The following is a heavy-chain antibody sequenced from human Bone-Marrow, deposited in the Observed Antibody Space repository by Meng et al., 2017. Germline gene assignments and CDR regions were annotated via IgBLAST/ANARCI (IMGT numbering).Heavy chain of an antibody. D-gene: IGHD2-21*02. J-gene: IGHJ5*02. CDR3: ARGYCGGDCYIPFDNWFDP. CDR1: GGSISCGGYS. CDR2: IYHSGST. Sequence: QLQLQEFGSGLVKPSQTPSLNCAVLGGSISCGGYSWSWIRQAPGKGLEWIGYIYHSGSTYYNPSLKSRVTISVDRSKTQFSLKLSSVTAADTAVYYCARGYCGGDCYIPFDNWFDPWGQGTLVTVSS. V-gene: IGHV4-30-2*01.